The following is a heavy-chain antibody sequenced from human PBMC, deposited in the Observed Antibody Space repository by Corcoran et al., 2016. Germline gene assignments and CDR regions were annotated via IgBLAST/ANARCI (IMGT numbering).Heavy chain of an antibody. CDR2: IWYDGSNK. CDR1: GFTFSSSG. Sequence: QVQLVESGGGVVQPGRSLRLSCAASGFTFSSSGMHWVRQAPGKGLAWVAVIWYDGSNKYYADSVKGRFPISRDNSKNTLYLQMNSLRAEDTAVYYCARGGRITMIVVVLDYWGRGTLVTVSS. J-gene: IGHJ4*02. D-gene: IGHD3-22*01. CDR3: ARGGRITMIVVVLDY. V-gene: IGHV3-33*01.